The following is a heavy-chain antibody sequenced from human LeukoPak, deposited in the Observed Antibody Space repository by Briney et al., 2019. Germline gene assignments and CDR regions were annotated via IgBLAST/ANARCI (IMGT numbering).Heavy chain of an antibody. CDR2: ISGSSSSI. Sequence: GGSLRLSCAASGFTFSSYSMNWVRQAPGKGLEWVSYISGSSSSIFYADSVKGRFTISRDNAKNSLYLQVNSLRAEDTALYYCARVPTRQYYYMDVWGKGTTVTVSS. V-gene: IGHV3-48*01. CDR1: GFTFSSYS. CDR3: ARVPTRQYYYMDV. J-gene: IGHJ6*03.